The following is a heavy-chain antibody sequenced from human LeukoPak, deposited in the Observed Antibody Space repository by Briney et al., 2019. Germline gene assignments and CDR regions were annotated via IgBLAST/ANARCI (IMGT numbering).Heavy chain of an antibody. J-gene: IGHJ4*02. CDR1: GFTFSSYS. V-gene: IGHV3-48*02. Sequence: GGSLRLSCAASGFTFSSYSMNWVRQAPGKGLEWVSYISSSSSTIYYADSVKGRFTISRDNAKNSLYLQMNSLRDEDTAVYYCARALGGDSGRSSDYWGQGTLVTVSS. CDR2: ISSSSSTI. CDR3: ARALGGDSGRSSDY. D-gene: IGHD6-19*01.